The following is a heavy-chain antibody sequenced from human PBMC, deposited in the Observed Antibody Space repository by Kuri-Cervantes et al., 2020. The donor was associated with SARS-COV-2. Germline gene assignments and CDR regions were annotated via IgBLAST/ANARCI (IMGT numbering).Heavy chain of an antibody. CDR3: ARHEYSSSHYFDY. CDR1: GGSFSDYY. CDR2: INHSGNT. D-gene: IGHD6-6*01. Sequence: GSLRLSCAVYGGSFSDYYWGWVRQPPGKGLEWIGEINHSGNTNYDPSLKSRVTISIDTSKNQFSLKLSSVTAADTAVYYCARHEYSSSHYFDYWGQGTLVTVSS. V-gene: IGHV4-34*01. J-gene: IGHJ4*02.